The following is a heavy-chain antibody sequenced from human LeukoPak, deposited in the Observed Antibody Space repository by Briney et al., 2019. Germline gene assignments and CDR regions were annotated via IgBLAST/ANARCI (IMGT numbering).Heavy chain of an antibody. CDR2: ISGSGDST. D-gene: IGHD2-2*01. CDR3: AKSFRSTSLDY. J-gene: IGHJ4*02. V-gene: IGHV3-23*01. Sequence: GGTLRLSCAASGFTFRSYGMTWVRQARGKGLEWVSAISGSGDSTYYADSVKGRFTISRDNSRNTLYLQMNSLRAGDTAVYYCAKSFRSTSLDYWGQGTLVTVSS. CDR1: GFTFRSYG.